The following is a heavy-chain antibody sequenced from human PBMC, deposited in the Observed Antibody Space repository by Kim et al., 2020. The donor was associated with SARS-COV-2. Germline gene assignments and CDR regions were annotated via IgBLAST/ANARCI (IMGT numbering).Heavy chain of an antibody. Sequence: GGSLRLSCAASGFTFSSYAMHWVRQAPGKGLEWVAVIWYDGSNKYYADSVKGRFTISRDNSKNTLYLQMNSLRAEDTAVYYCAKDSGYDFWSGFGAFDIWGQGTMVTVSS. V-gene: IGHV3-33*06. J-gene: IGHJ3*02. CDR2: IWYDGSNK. CDR3: AKDSGYDFWSGFGAFDI. CDR1: GFTFSSYA. D-gene: IGHD3-3*01.